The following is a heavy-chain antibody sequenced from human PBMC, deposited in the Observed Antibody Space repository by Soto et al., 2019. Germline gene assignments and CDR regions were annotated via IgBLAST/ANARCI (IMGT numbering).Heavy chain of an antibody. D-gene: IGHD2-15*01. J-gene: IGHJ3*02. CDR3: ARTTYCSGASCYYWGDAFDI. CDR2: IIPILGIA. Sequence: QVQLVQSGAEVKKPGSSVKVSCKACGGTFSSYTISWVRQAPGQGLEWMGRIIPILGIANYAQKFQGRVTITADKSTSTAYMELSSLRSEDTAVYYCARTTYCSGASCYYWGDAFDIWGQGTMVTVSS. V-gene: IGHV1-69*02. CDR1: GGTFSSYT.